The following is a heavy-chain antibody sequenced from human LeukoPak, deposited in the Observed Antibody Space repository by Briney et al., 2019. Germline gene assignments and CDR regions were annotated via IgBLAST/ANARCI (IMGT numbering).Heavy chain of an antibody. CDR1: GYTFTSNY. V-gene: IGHV1-46*01. Sequence: ASVTVSCTASGYTFTSNYMHWVRQAPGQGLEWMGIINPSGGSTSYAQKFQGRVTMTRDTSTSIVYMELSSLRSEDTAVYYCARASLGDLFYSDFWGQGTLVTVSS. CDR2: INPSGGST. D-gene: IGHD3-16*01. CDR3: ARASLGDLFYSDF. J-gene: IGHJ4*02.